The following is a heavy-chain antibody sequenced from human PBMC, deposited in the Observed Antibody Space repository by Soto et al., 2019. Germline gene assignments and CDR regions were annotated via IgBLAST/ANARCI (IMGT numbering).Heavy chain of an antibody. J-gene: IGHJ4*02. D-gene: IGHD3-22*01. CDR3: ARIPYDNSGTIFDY. CDR1: GITVSSYY. V-gene: IGHV3-53*01. CDR2: IYAGTIT. Sequence: GGSLRLSCVVSGITVSSYYMSWVRQAAGKGLEWVSVIYAGTITYYADSVKGRFTIYRDNSKNTLNLEMNSLRVDDTAVYYCARIPYDNSGTIFDYWGQGTLVTVSS.